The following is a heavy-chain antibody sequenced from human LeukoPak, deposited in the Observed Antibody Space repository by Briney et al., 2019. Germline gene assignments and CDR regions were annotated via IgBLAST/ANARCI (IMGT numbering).Heavy chain of an antibody. J-gene: IGHJ4*02. CDR1: GFTFSSYA. D-gene: IGHD5-18*01. CDR3: AKEGYRYGERSYYFDY. V-gene: IGHV3-23*01. CDR2: ISGSGGST. Sequence: GGSLRLSCAASGFTFSSYAMSCVRQAPGERLEWVSAISGSGGSTYYADSVKGRFTISRDNSKNTLYLQMNSLRAEDTAVYYCAKEGYRYGERSYYFDYWGQGTWSPSPQ.